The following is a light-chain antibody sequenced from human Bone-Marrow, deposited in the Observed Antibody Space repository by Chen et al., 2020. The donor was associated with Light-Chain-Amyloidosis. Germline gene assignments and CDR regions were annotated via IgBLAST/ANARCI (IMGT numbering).Light chain of an antibody. CDR3: QQYNNWPLT. Sequence: DTVMPQSPATVSVSPGERATLSCRASQSVSTNLAWYQQKPGQAPRLLIYGASTRAAGIPARFSGSGSGTEFTLTISSLQSEDFAVYYCQQYNNWPLTFGGGTKVEI. J-gene: IGKJ4*01. V-gene: IGKV3-15*01. CDR2: GAS. CDR1: QSVSTN.